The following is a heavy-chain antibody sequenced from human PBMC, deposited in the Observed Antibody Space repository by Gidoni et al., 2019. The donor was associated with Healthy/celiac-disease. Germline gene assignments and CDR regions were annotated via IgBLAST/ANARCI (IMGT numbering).Heavy chain of an antibody. Sequence: QVQLVQSGAEVKKPGASVKVSCKPSGDTFTSYGISWVRQAPGQGLVWMGWISAYNGNTNYAQKLQGRVTMTTDTSTSTAYMELRSLRSDDTAVYYCARDGREGATNYYGMDVWGQGTTVTVSS. CDR2: ISAYNGNT. D-gene: IGHD1-26*01. V-gene: IGHV1-18*01. CDR1: GDTFTSYG. J-gene: IGHJ6*02. CDR3: ARDGREGATNYYGMDV.